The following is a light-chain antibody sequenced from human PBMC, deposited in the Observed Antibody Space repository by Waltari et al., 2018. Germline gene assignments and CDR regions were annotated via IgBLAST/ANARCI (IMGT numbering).Light chain of an antibody. CDR2: DVM. CDR3: SSQSSNDVVL. CDR1: SNYVGGYNS. V-gene: IGLV2-14*01. J-gene: IGLJ2*01. Sequence: QSALTQPASVSGSPGQSVTIFCAGTSNYVGGYNSVSWYQEHPGQAPSVIIYDVMDRPAGVSESFSGSNSDNTASPTITGLQAEDEAAYYCSSQSSNDVVLFGGETKLTVL.